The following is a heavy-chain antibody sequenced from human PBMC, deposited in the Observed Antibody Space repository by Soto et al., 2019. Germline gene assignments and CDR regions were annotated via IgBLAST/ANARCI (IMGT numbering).Heavy chain of an antibody. V-gene: IGHV4-59*01. Sequence: SETLSLTCTVSGGSISSYYWSWIRQPPGKGLEWIGYIYYSGSTNYNPSLKSRVTISVDTSKNQFSLKLSSVTAADTAVYYCARVSSGWGHYYYGMDVWGQGTTVTVS. D-gene: IGHD6-19*01. CDR2: IYYSGST. CDR3: ARVSSGWGHYYYGMDV. CDR1: GGSISSYY. J-gene: IGHJ6*02.